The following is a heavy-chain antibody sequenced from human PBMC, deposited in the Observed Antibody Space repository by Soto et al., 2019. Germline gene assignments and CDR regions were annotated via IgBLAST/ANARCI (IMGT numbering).Heavy chain of an antibody. J-gene: IGHJ5*02. CDR3: ARGRVVVPAAVMFNCLDP. V-gene: IGHV4-30-2*01. Sequence: SETLSLTCAISGAPITCGDYSWNWIRQPPGKGLEWIGYIFHGGSTYYNPSLRSRVTISVDRSRTQFSLKMSSVTAADTAVYYCARGRVVVPAAVMFNCLDPWGQGALVTVSS. CDR2: IFHGGST. D-gene: IGHD2-2*01. CDR1: GAPITCGDYS.